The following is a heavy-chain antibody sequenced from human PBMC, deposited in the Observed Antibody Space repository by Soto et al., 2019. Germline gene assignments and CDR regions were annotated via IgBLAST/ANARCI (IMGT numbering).Heavy chain of an antibody. J-gene: IGHJ3*02. D-gene: IGHD5-18*01. CDR3: AKDLWRRYSYGYVVRDAFDI. CDR1: GFTFSSYG. Sequence: QVQLVESGGGVVQPGRSLRLSCAASGFTFSSYGMNWVRQAPGRGLEWVAVISYDGSNKYSADSVKGRFTISRDNSKNTLYLQMNSLRAEDTAVYYCAKDLWRRYSYGYVVRDAFDIWGQGTMVTVSS. V-gene: IGHV3-30*18. CDR2: ISYDGSNK.